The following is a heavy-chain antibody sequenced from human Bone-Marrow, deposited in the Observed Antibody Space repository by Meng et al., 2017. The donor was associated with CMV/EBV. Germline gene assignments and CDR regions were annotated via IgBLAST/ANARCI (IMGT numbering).Heavy chain of an antibody. CDR3: ARGGLDCSSTSCLPENWDLDYYYGMDV. Sequence: SVKVSCKASGGTFSSYAISWVRQAPGQGLEWMGGIIPIFGTANYAQKFQGRVTITTDESTSTAYMELSSLRSEATAVYYCARGGLDCSSTSCLPENWDLDYYYGMDVWGQGTTVTVSS. CDR2: IIPIFGTA. D-gene: IGHD2-2*01. J-gene: IGHJ6*02. V-gene: IGHV1-69*05. CDR1: GGTFSSYA.